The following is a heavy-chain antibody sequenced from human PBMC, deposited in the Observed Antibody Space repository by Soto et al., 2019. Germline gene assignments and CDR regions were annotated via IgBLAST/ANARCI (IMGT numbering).Heavy chain of an antibody. CDR3: ARVSRYGSGSYRQSRTVWFDP. Sequence: QVQLQESGPGLVKPSQTLSLTCTVSGGSISSGGYYWSWIRQHPGKGLEWIGYIYYSGSTYYNPSLKSRVTISVDTSKNQFSLKLSSVTAADTAVYYCARVSRYGSGSYRQSRTVWFDPWGQGTLVTVSS. V-gene: IGHV4-31*03. CDR1: GGSISSGGYY. D-gene: IGHD3-10*01. CDR2: IYYSGST. J-gene: IGHJ5*02.